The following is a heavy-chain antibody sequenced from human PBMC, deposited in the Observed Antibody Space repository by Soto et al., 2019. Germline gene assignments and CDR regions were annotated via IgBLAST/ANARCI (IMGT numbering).Heavy chain of an antibody. CDR3: ARGYYDSSGYYYRY. V-gene: IGHV1-18*01. J-gene: IGHJ1*01. Sequence: VKVSCKXSGYTFTSYSITWVRQAAGQGLEWVGRITVYNGNTDNAQKFQGRVSMTTDTSTSKAFMELRSLRSDDTAVYYCARGYYDSSGYYYRYWGQGTLVTVSS. CDR2: ITVYNGNT. CDR1: GYTFTSYS. D-gene: IGHD3-22*01.